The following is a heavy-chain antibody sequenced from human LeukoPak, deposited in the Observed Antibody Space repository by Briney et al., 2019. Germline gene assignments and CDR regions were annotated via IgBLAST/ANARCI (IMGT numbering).Heavy chain of an antibody. V-gene: IGHV1-8*01. CDR1: GYTFTSYD. J-gene: IGHJ5*02. CDR2: MNPNSGNT. CDR3: ARGRGGLLWFGELLLLNWFDR. D-gene: IGHD3-10*01. Sequence: ASVKVSCKASGYTFTSYDINWVTQATGQGLEWRGWMNPNSGNTGYEQKFQGRVTMTRNTSISTAYMELSSLRSEDTAVYYCARGRGGLLWFGELLLLNWFDRWGQGTLVTVSS.